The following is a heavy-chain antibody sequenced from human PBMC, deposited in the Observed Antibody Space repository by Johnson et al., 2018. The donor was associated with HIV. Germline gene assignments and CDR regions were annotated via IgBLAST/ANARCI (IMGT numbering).Heavy chain of an antibody. Sequence: QVQLVESGGELVQPGGSLRLSCAASGFTFSSYAMHLVRQATGKGLEWVAVISYDGSNKYYADSVKGRFTISRDNSKNTLYLQMNSLRAEDTAVYYCAKDRIMVRGVIGAFDIWGQGTMVTVSS. CDR3: AKDRIMVRGVIGAFDI. V-gene: IGHV3-30-3*01. D-gene: IGHD3-10*01. CDR2: ISYDGSNK. CDR1: GFTFSSYA. J-gene: IGHJ3*02.